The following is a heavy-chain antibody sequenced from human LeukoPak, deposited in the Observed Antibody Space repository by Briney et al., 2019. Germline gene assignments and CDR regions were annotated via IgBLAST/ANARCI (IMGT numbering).Heavy chain of an antibody. CDR3: TRVSTTD. Sequence: GGSLRLSCGASGFTLSSYWMHWVRQAPGKGLVWVSTIKSDGRSASYADSVRGRFTISRDNAKNTVFLQMGSLRAEDTAVYYCTRVSTTDWGQGTLVTVSS. D-gene: IGHD2/OR15-2a*01. CDR2: IKSDGRSA. J-gene: IGHJ4*02. V-gene: IGHV3-74*01. CDR1: GFTLSSYW.